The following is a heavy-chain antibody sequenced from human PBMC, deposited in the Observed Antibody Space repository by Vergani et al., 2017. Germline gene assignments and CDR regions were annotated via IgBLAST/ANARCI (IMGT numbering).Heavy chain of an antibody. J-gene: IGHJ4*02. Sequence: EVQLVESGGGLVQPGGSLRLSCAASGFTFSSYWMHWVRQAPGKGLVWVSRINSDGSSTSYADSVKGRFTISRDNAKNTLYLQMNSLRAEETAVYYCARETFSQWELLATFDYWGQGTLVTVSS. CDR1: GFTFSSYW. CDR3: ARETFSQWELLATFDY. D-gene: IGHD1-26*01. CDR2: INSDGSST. V-gene: IGHV3-74*01.